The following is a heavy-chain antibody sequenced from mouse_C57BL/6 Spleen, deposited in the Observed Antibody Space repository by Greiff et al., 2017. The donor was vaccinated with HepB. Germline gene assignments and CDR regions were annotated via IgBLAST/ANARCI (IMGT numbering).Heavy chain of an antibody. CDR2: IYPGDGDT. J-gene: IGHJ3*01. V-gene: IGHV1-82*01. CDR3: ARSAWFAY. CDR1: GYAFSSSW. Sequence: QVQLQQSGPELVKPGASVKISCKASGYAFSSSWMNWVKQRPGKGLEWIGRIYPGDGDTNYNGKFKGKATLTADKSSSTAYMQLSSLTSEDSAVYCCARSAWFAYWGQGTLVTVSA.